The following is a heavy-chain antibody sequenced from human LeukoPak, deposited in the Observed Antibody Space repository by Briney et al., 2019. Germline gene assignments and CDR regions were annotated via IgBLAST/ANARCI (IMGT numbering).Heavy chain of an antibody. CDR2: ISYDGSNK. V-gene: IGHV3-30*03. Sequence: GGSLRLSCAASGFTFSSYGMHWVRQAPGKGLEWVAVISYDGSNKYYADSVKGRFTISRDNSKNTLYLQMNSLRVEDTAVYYCARIIGSGDYWGQGTLVTVSS. CDR1: GFTFSSYG. CDR3: ARIIGSGDY. J-gene: IGHJ4*02. D-gene: IGHD2-15*01.